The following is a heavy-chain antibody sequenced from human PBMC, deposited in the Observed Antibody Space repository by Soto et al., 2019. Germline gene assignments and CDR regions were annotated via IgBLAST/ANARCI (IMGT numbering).Heavy chain of an antibody. CDR2: IYYSGST. J-gene: IGHJ6*02. CDR3: ARAEYYYYGMDV. CDR1: GGSIRSYY. Sequence: ASGTLSLTCTVSGGSIRSYYWGWVRQPPGKGLEWIGYIYYSGSTNYNPSLKSRVTISVDTSKNQFSLKLSSVTAADTAVYYCARAEYYYYGMDVWGQGTTVTVSS. V-gene: IGHV4-59*01.